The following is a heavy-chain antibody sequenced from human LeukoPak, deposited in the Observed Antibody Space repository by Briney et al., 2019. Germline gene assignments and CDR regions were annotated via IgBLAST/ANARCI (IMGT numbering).Heavy chain of an antibody. V-gene: IGHV3-20*04. CDR1: GFTFDDYG. Sequence: PGGSLRPSCAASGFTFDDYGMSWVRQAPGKGLEWVSGINWNGGSTGYADSVKGRFTISRDNAKNSLYLQMNSLRAEDTALYYCARDIMASGSYYDYYYYMDVWGKGTTVTVSS. CDR3: ARDIMASGSYYDYYYYMDV. J-gene: IGHJ6*03. CDR2: INWNGGST. D-gene: IGHD1-26*01.